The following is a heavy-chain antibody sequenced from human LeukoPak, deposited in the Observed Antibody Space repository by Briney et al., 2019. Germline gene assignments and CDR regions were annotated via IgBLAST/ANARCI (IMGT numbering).Heavy chain of an antibody. D-gene: IGHD6-19*01. CDR3: ARAAGTQDRYYYYYYMDV. Sequence: GASVKVSCKASGYTFTSYDINWVRQATGQGLEWMGWMNPNSGNTGYAQKFQGRVTMTRNTSISTAYMELSSLRSEDTALYYCARAAGTQDRYYYYYYMDVWGKGTTVTVSS. V-gene: IGHV1-8*01. CDR2: MNPNSGNT. J-gene: IGHJ6*03. CDR1: GYTFTSYD.